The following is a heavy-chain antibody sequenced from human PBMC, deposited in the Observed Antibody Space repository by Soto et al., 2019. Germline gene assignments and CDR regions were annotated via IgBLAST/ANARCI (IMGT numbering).Heavy chain of an antibody. CDR3: TRQKIPSSIRPNSRVDYYYYMDV. CDR1: GFTFSGSA. D-gene: IGHD3-3*01. V-gene: IGHV3-73*01. J-gene: IGHJ6*03. CDR2: IRSKANSYAT. Sequence: EVQLVESGGGLVQPGGSLKLSCAASGFTFSGSAMHWVRQASGKGLEWVGRIRSKANSYATAYAASVKGRFTISRDDSKNKAYLQMNSLKTEDTAVYYCTRQKIPSSIRPNSRVDYYYYMDVRGKGATVTVSS.